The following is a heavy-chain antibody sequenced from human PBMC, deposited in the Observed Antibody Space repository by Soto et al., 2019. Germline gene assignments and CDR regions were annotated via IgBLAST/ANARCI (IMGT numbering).Heavy chain of an antibody. Sequence: PGGSLRLSCAASGFTFSSYAMSWVRQAPGKGLEWVSAISGSGGSTYYADSVKGRFTISRDNSKNTLYLQMNSLRAEDTAVYYCAKDHYDSSGYYGTDYWGQGTLVTVSS. CDR3: AKDHYDSSGYYGTDY. V-gene: IGHV3-23*01. D-gene: IGHD3-22*01. CDR1: GFTFSSYA. J-gene: IGHJ4*02. CDR2: ISGSGGST.